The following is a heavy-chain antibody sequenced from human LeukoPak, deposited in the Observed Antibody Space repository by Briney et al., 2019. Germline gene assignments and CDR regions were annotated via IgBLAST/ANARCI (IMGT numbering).Heavy chain of an antibody. J-gene: IGHJ6*03. Sequence: GGSLRLSCAASGFTFSSYSMDWVRQAPGEGLEWVSSISSSSSYIYYADSVKGRFTISRDNSKNTLYLQMNSLRAEDTAVYYCAKDGPDYYDSSGYAPMYYYYYMDVWGKGTTVTVSS. V-gene: IGHV3-21*01. CDR3: AKDGPDYYDSSGYAPMYYYYYMDV. D-gene: IGHD3-22*01. CDR2: ISSSSSYI. CDR1: GFTFSSYS.